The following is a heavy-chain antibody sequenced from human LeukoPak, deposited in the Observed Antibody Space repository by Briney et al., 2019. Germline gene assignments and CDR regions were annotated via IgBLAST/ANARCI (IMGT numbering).Heavy chain of an antibody. D-gene: IGHD5-18*01. J-gene: IGHJ4*02. CDR3: ARRSSGYSYGFEDY. Sequence: PETLSLTCSVSGASISSYYWGWIRQPPGKGLEWIGYMDYSGSTNYNSSLKSRVTTSVDTSKNQFSLKLSSVTAADMAVYYCARRSSGYSYGFEDYWGQGTLVIVSS. V-gene: IGHV4-59*12. CDR2: MDYSGST. CDR1: GASISSYY.